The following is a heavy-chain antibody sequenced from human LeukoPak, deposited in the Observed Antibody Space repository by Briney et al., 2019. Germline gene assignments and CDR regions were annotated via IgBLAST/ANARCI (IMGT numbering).Heavy chain of an antibody. Sequence: SQTLSLTCTVVGRFISSFYGSWIRHLAGEGLEWIGRIFTSGSTNYNPSLKSRVTMSVDTSKNQFSLKLSSVTVADTAVYYCARENDFWSGYYFFDYWGQGTLVTVSS. CDR1: GRFISSFY. CDR2: IFTSGST. J-gene: IGHJ4*02. CDR3: ARENDFWSGYYFFDY. D-gene: IGHD3-3*01. V-gene: IGHV4-4*07.